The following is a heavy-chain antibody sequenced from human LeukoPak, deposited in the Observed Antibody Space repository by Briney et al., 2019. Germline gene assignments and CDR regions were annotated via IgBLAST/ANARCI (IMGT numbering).Heavy chain of an antibody. J-gene: IGHJ4*02. V-gene: IGHV3-30*02. CDR1: GFTFSSYG. CDR3: AKDPWDY. Sequence: GGPLRLSCAASGFTFSSYGIHWVRQAPGKGPEWVAFVHYDGSNKYYADSVKGRFTVSRDNSKNTVYLEMNSLNSEDTAVYYCAKDPWDYWGQGTLVTVSS. CDR2: VHYDGSNK.